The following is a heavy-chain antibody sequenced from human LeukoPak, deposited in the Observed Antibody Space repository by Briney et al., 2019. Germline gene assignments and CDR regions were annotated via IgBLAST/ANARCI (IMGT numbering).Heavy chain of an antibody. V-gene: IGHV3-53*01. J-gene: IGHJ4*02. CDR1: EFTVSRNY. CDR2: IFSNGDT. Sequence: PGGSLRLSCTASEFTVSRNYMLWVRQAPGKGLEWVSLIFSNGDTHYADSVKGRFTISRDTSKNTVSLQMNSLRVEDTAMYYCTRDQMNYWGQGTPVTVSS. CDR3: TRDQMNY. D-gene: IGHD5-24*01.